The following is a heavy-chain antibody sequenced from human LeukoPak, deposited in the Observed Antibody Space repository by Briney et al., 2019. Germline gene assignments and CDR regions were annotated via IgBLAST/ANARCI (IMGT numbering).Heavy chain of an antibody. D-gene: IGHD6-19*01. J-gene: IGHJ4*02. Sequence: GGSLRLSCAASGFTFRRYSMNWIRQAPGKGLEWISYINEGSNNIFYADSVKGRFTISRDNAKNSLYLQMNSLRAEDTAVYYCARVRAPYSSGWYDYWGQGTLVTVSS. CDR2: INEGSNNI. CDR3: ARVRAPYSSGWYDY. CDR1: GFTFRRYS. V-gene: IGHV3-48*04.